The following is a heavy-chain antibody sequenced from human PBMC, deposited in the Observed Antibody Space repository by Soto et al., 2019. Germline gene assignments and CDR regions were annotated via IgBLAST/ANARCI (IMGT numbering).Heavy chain of an antibody. CDR1: GFTFSSYG. D-gene: IGHD2-15*01. J-gene: IGHJ6*02. CDR3: ARGGYCSGGSCYYYYGMDV. CDR2: IWYDGSNK. V-gene: IGHV3-33*01. Sequence: QVQLVESGGGVVQRGRSLRLSCAASGFTFSSYGMHWVRHAPGKGLEWVAVIWYDGSNKYYADSVKGRFTISRDNSKNTLYLQMNSLRAEDTAVYYCARGGYCSGGSCYYYYGMDVWGQGTTVTVSS.